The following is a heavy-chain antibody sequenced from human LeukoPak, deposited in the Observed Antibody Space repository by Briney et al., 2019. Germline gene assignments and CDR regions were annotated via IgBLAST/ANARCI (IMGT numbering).Heavy chain of an antibody. V-gene: IGHV4-39*07. CDR1: GGSISSSSYY. CDR3: ASGYDSSGYYEFDY. CDR2: IYYSGST. D-gene: IGHD3-22*01. J-gene: IGHJ4*02. Sequence: PSETLSLTCTVSGGSISSSSYYWGWIRQPPGKGLEWIGSIYYSGSTYYNPSLKSRVTISVDTSKNQFSLKLSSVTAADTAVYYCASGYDSSGYYEFDYWGQGTLVTVSS.